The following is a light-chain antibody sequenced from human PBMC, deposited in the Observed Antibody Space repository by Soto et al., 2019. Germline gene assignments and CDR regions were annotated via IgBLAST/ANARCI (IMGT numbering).Light chain of an antibody. CDR1: SSNIGSTYD. CDR3: QSYDDSLSVHYV. V-gene: IGLV1-40*01. J-gene: IGLJ1*01. CDR2: GNT. Sequence: QSVLTQPPSGSGSPGQRFTISCTGSSSNIGSTYDVQCYQQLPGTAPKLLIHGNTNRPSGVPDRFSGSKSGTSASLAITGLQADDEADYYCQSYDDSLSVHYVFGTGTKVTVL.